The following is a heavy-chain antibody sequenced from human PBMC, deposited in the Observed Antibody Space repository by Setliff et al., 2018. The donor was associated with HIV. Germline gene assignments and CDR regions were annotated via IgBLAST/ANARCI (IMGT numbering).Heavy chain of an antibody. CDR1: GFAFTNYG. Sequence: ASVKVSCKTSGFAFTNYGFTWVRQAPGQGLEWMRWISAYSGETFSTLKFRDRVTLTTDTSTNTAHMELGSLTYGDTAVYFCARGWDYGVRKPEDWGQGTLVTVSS. D-gene: IGHD3-10*01. V-gene: IGHV1-18*01. CDR2: ISAYSGET. CDR3: ARGWDYGVRKPED. J-gene: IGHJ4*02.